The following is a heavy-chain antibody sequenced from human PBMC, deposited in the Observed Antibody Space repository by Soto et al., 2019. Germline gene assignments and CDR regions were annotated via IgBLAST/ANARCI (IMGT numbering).Heavy chain of an antibody. CDR3: ARGINYYASGDEAFDI. V-gene: IGHV1-8*01. CDR2: MNPNSGNT. J-gene: IGHJ3*02. D-gene: IGHD3-10*01. CDR1: GYTFTSYD. Sequence: QVQLVQSGAEVKKPGASVKVSCKASGYTFTSYDINWVRQATGQGLEWMGWMNPNSGNTGYAQKFQGRVTMTRTTSISTAYMELSSPRSEDTAVYYCARGINYYASGDEAFDIWGQGTMVTVSS.